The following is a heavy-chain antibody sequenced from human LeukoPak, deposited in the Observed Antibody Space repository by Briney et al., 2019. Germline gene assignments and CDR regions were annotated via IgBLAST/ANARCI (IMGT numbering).Heavy chain of an antibody. CDR1: GFTFRSYA. CDR2: IRDSGSNT. J-gene: IGHJ4*02. D-gene: IGHD1-26*01. V-gene: IGHV3-23*01. CDR3: AKYGPQDSGSSHFDY. Sequence: GGSLRLSCAAYGFTFRSYAMTWVRQAPGKGLEWVSSIRDSGSNTHYADSVKGRFTTSRDNSKNTLFLQMNSLRAEDTAIYYCAKYGPQDSGSSHFDYWGQGALVTVSS.